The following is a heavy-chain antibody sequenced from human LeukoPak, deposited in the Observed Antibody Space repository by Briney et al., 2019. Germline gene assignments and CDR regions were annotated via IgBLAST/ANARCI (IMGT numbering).Heavy chain of an antibody. CDR1: GFTSSSYG. J-gene: IGHJ5*02. V-gene: IGHV3-30*18. D-gene: IGHD3-22*01. CDR2: ISYDGSNK. CDR3: AKSPHDSSGHTSTENWFDP. Sequence: PGGSLRLSCAASGFTSSSYGMHWVRQAPGKGLEWVAVISYDGSNKYYADSVKGRFTISRDNSKNTLYLQMNSLRAEDTAVYYCAKSPHDSSGHTSTENWFDPWGQGTLVTVSS.